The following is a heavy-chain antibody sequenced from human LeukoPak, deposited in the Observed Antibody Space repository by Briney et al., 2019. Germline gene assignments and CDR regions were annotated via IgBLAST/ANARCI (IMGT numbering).Heavy chain of an antibody. V-gene: IGHV4-59*12. CDR1: GGSISSYY. D-gene: IGHD3-10*01. CDR3: ARVATSGGYYFDY. J-gene: IGHJ4*02. Sequence: SETLSLTCTVSGGSISSYYWSWIRQPPGKGLEWIGYIYHSGSTYSNPSLKSRVTISVDRSKNQFSLKLSSVTAADTAVYYCARVATSGGYYFDYWGQGTLVTVSS. CDR2: IYHSGST.